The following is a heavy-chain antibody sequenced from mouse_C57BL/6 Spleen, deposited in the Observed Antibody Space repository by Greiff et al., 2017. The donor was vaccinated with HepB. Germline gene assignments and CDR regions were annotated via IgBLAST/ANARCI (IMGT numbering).Heavy chain of an antibody. CDR3: ARSGGRGFSNYGVFAY. J-gene: IGHJ3*01. CDR2: IYPGSGNT. D-gene: IGHD2-5*01. CDR1: GYTFTDYY. Sequence: QVQLKESGAELVRPGASVKLSCKASGYTFTDYYINWVKQRPGQGLEWIARIYPGSGNTYYNEKFKGKATLTADKSSSTAYMQLSSLTSEASAVSFVARSGGRGFSNYGVFAYWGQGTLVTVSA. V-gene: IGHV1-76*01.